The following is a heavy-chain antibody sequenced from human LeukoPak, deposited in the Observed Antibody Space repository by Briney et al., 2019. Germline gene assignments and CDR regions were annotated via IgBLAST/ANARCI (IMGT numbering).Heavy chain of an antibody. CDR1: GFSFSSYA. CDR3: AKPSARGYSSGWYLPDY. Sequence: PGGSLRLSCAASGFSFSSYAMSWVRQAPGKGLEWVSSISGSGGNTHYADSVKGRFTISRDNSKNTLYVQMSSLRVEDTAVYYCAKPSARGYSSGWYLPDYWGQGILVTVSS. D-gene: IGHD6-19*01. CDR2: ISGSGGNT. J-gene: IGHJ4*02. V-gene: IGHV3-23*01.